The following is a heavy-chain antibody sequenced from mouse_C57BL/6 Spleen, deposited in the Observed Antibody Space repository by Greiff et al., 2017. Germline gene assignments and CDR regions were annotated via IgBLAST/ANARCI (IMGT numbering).Heavy chain of an antibody. CDR1: GYTFTSYG. CDR2: IYPRSGNT. CDR3: ARSDDYGLMDY. J-gene: IGHJ4*01. Sequence: QVQLQQSGAELARPGASVKLSCKASGYTFTSYGISWVKQRTGQGLEWIGEIYPRSGNTYYNEKFKGKATLTADKSSSTAYMELRSLTSEDSAVYFCARSDDYGLMDYWGQGTSVTVSS. D-gene: IGHD2-4*01. V-gene: IGHV1-81*01.